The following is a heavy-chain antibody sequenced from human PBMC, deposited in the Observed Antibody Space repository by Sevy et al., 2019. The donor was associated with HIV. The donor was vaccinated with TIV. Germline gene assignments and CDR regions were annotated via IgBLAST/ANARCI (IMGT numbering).Heavy chain of an antibody. CDR3: ARGQLWLRGYFDY. V-gene: IGHV4-34*01. CDR2: INHSGST. CDR1: GGSFSGYY. J-gene: IGHJ4*02. Sequence: SETLSLTCAVYGGSFSGYYWSWIRQPPGKGLEWIGEINHSGSTNYNPSLKSRVTISVDTSKNQFSLKLSSVTAADTALYYCARGQLWLRGYFDYWGQGTLVTVSS. D-gene: IGHD5-18*01.